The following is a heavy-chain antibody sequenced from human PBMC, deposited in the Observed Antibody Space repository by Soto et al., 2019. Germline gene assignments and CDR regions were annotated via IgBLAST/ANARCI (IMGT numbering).Heavy chain of an antibody. Sequence: QLQLQESGPGLVKPSETLSLTCTVSGGSISSSSCYWGWIRQPPGKGLEWIGSIYYSGSTYYNPSVKSRASISLDTSTNQFSLQLSSVTAADTAVYYCARHTPASSISDHWGQGTLVTVSS. CDR3: ARHTPASSISDH. V-gene: IGHV4-39*01. D-gene: IGHD2-15*01. J-gene: IGHJ4*02. CDR2: IYYSGST. CDR1: GGSISSSSCY.